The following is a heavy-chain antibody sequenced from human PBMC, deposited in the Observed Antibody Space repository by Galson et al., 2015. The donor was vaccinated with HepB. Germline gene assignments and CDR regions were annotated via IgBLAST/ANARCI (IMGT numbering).Heavy chain of an antibody. Sequence: SLRLSCAASGFTFSSYSMSWVRQAPGKGLEWVSSISSSSSYIYYADSVKGRFTISRDNAKNSLYLQMNSLRAEDTAVYYCAHEGDYGGNPYRICAYWGQGTLVTVSS. CDR3: AHEGDYGGNPYRICAY. CDR1: GFTFSSYS. V-gene: IGHV3-21*04. D-gene: IGHD4-23*01. J-gene: IGHJ4*02. CDR2: ISSSSSYI.